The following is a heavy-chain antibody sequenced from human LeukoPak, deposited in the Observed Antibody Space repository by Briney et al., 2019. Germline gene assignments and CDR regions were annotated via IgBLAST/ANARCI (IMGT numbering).Heavy chain of an antibody. CDR1: GGTFSSYA. CDR3: ARGKDYYDSSGYLDY. J-gene: IGHJ4*02. CDR2: IIPIFGTA. D-gene: IGHD3-22*01. Sequence: SVKVSCKASGGTFSSYAISWVRQAPGQGLEWMGRIIPIFGTANYAQKFQGRVTITTDESTSTAYMELSSLRSEDTAVYYCARGKDYYDSSGYLDYWGQGTLVTLSS. V-gene: IGHV1-69*05.